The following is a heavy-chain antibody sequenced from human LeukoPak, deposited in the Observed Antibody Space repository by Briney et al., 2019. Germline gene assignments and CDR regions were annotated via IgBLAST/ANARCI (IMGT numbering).Heavy chain of an antibody. D-gene: IGHD3-10*01. J-gene: IGHJ3*01. CDR2: IYTLYTTGSP. CDR3: ARDPGSGSYYLAFDV. Sequence: SETLSLTCTVSGASISHYYWNWIRQTAGKGLEWIGRIYTLYTTGSPDYNPSLKSRITMSIDTSKNQFSLNLSSVTAADTAVYYCARDPGSGSYYLAFDVWGQGTMVTVSS. CDR1: GASISHYY. V-gene: IGHV4-4*07.